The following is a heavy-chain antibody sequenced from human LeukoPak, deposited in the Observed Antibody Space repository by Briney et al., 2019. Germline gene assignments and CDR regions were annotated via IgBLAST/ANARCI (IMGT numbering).Heavy chain of an antibody. CDR2: IYPGDPDT. V-gene: IGHV5-51*01. CDR3: ARRAFGALLPHQDAFDN. Sequence: PGESLQISCKGSGYRFSSYWIGWVRQMPGKGLEWMGIIYPGDPDTTYSPSFQGQVTISADKSISTAYLQWSSLRASDTAMYYCARRAFGALLPHQDAFDNWGQGTMVTVSS. CDR1: GYRFSSYW. J-gene: IGHJ3*02. D-gene: IGHD3-10*01.